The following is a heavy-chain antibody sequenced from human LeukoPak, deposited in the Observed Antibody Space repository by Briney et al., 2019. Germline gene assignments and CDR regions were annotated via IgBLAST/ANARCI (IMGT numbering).Heavy chain of an antibody. J-gene: IGHJ4*02. V-gene: IGHV3-23*01. Sequence: QPGGSLRLSCAFSGFTFSAYAMSWVRQAPAKGLEWVSAMSGSGGMTYYADSVKGRFSISRDNSKNTLHLQMNSLRAEDTAVYYCAKGAMPYYDGSGYNYFDYWGQGTPVTVSS. CDR1: GFTFSAYA. CDR3: AKGAMPYYDGSGYNYFDY. CDR2: MSGSGGMT. D-gene: IGHD3-22*01.